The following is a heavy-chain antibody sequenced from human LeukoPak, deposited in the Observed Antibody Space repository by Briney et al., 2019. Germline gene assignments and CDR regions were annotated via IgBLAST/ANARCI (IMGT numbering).Heavy chain of an antibody. Sequence: SETLSLTCTVSGGSISTYYWSWIRQPPGKGLEWIGYIYYTGSTNYNPSLKSRVTISVDTSKSQFSLKLSSVTAADTAVYYCARSYYGSGSYYSFDYWGQGILVTVSS. J-gene: IGHJ4*02. CDR1: GGSISTYY. CDR2: IYYTGST. D-gene: IGHD3-10*01. V-gene: IGHV4-59*01. CDR3: ARSYYGSGSYYSFDY.